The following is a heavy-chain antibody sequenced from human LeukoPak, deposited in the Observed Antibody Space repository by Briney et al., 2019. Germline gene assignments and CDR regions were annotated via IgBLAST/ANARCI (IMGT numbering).Heavy chain of an antibody. J-gene: IGHJ4*02. CDR1: GYTLTELS. CDR2: FDPEDGET. D-gene: IGHD3-22*01. CDR3: ATSHPQYYDSSGYYWGWYFDY. V-gene: IGHV1-24*01. Sequence: ASVQVSCKVSGYTLTELSMHWVRQAPGKGVEWMGGFDPEDGETIYAQKFQGRVTMTEDTSTDTAYMELSSLRSEDTAVYYCATSHPQYYDSSGYYWGWYFDYWGQGTLVTVSS.